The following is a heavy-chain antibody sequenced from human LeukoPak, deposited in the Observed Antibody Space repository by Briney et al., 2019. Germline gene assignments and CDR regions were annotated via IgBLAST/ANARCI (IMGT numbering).Heavy chain of an antibody. Sequence: ASVKVSCKASGYTFTSYDINWVRQAPGQGLEWMGWINPNSGGTNYAQKFQGWVTMTRDTSISTAYMELSRLRSDDTAVYYCARDTFSDCSGGSCYVFDPWGQGTLVTVSS. D-gene: IGHD2-15*01. V-gene: IGHV1-2*04. CDR2: INPNSGGT. J-gene: IGHJ5*02. CDR1: GYTFTSYD. CDR3: ARDTFSDCSGGSCYVFDP.